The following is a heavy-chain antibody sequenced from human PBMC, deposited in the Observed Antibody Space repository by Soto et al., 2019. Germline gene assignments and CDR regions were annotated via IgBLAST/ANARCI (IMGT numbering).Heavy chain of an antibody. Sequence: QVQLVESGGGVAQPGRSLRLSCAASGFSFTSYAMHWVRQAPGKGLEWVALISNDGSNKHFADSVKGRLTISRDTSKNTLFLQSNSLTADDTAVYYCERGKGYGSGRYMIGYWGQGTLVTVSS. CDR1: GFSFTSYA. D-gene: IGHD3-10*01. CDR3: ERGKGYGSGRYMIGY. V-gene: IGHV3-30-3*01. CDR2: ISNDGSNK. J-gene: IGHJ4*02.